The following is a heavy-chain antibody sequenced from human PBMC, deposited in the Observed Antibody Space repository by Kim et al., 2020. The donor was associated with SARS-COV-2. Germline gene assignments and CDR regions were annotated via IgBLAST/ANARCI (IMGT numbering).Heavy chain of an antibody. D-gene: IGHD2-2*01. CDR2: IYTSGST. CDR3: ARDGEEGIVVVPAAHHYYYYGMDV. J-gene: IGHJ6*02. V-gene: IGHV4-4*07. CDR1: GGSISSYY. Sequence: SETLSLTCTVSGGSISSYYWSWIRQPAGKGLEWIGRIYTSGSTNYNPSLKSRVTMSVDTSKNQFSLKLSSVTAADTAVYYCARDGEEGIVVVPAAHHYYYYGMDVWGQGTTVTVSS.